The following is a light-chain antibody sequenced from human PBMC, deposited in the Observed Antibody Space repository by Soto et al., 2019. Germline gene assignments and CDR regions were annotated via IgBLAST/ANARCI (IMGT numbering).Light chain of an antibody. CDR1: QDIDSY. Sequence: IQLTQSPSFVPASVGDRVTITCRASQDIDSYLAWYQQKPGKAPKVLIYGASSLESGVPSRFSGSGSGTEFTLTISSLQPEDFATYYCQQANSYPLTFGGGTKVDIK. CDR2: GAS. V-gene: IGKV1-9*01. J-gene: IGKJ4*01. CDR3: QQANSYPLT.